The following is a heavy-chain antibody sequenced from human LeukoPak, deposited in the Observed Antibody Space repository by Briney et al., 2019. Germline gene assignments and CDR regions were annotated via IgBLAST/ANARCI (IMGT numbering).Heavy chain of an antibody. CDR2: INHSGST. CDR1: GGSFSGYY. D-gene: IGHD3-10*01. V-gene: IGHV4-34*01. Sequence: SETLSLTCAVYGGSFSGYYWSWIRQPPGKGLGWIGEINHSGSTNYNPSLKSRVTISVDTSKNQFSLKLSSVTAADTAVYYCARRGRRYSYYMDVWGKGTTVTVSS. CDR3: ARRGRRYSYYMDV. J-gene: IGHJ6*03.